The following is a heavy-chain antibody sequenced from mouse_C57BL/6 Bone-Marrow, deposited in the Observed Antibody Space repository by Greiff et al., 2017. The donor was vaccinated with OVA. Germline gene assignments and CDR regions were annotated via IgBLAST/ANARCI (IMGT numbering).Heavy chain of an antibody. CDR2: IDPSDSYT. V-gene: IGHV1-50*01. D-gene: IGHD2-5*01. J-gene: IGHJ3*01. CDR3: AREDYYSNYPFAY. Sequence: QVQLKESGAELVKPGASVKLSCKASGYTFTSYWMQWVKQRPGQGLEWIGEIDPSDSYTNYNQKFKGKATLTVDTSSSTAYMQLSSLTSEDSAVYYCAREDYYSNYPFAYWGQGTLVTFSA. CDR1: GYTFTSYW.